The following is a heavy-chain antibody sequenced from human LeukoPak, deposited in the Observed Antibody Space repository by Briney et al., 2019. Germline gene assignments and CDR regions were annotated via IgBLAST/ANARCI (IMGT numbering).Heavy chain of an antibody. CDR3: ARDGGFGFLAAFDI. CDR2: ISGSGSVS. J-gene: IGHJ3*02. V-gene: IGHV3-48*02. CDR1: GFTFSSYS. Sequence: GGSLRLSCAASGFTFSSYSMNWVRQAPGKGLEWISYISGSGSVSYYEDSVEGRFTISRDNAKNSLYLQMNSLRDEDTALYYCARDGGFGFLAAFDIWGQGTVVTVSS. D-gene: IGHD3-10*01.